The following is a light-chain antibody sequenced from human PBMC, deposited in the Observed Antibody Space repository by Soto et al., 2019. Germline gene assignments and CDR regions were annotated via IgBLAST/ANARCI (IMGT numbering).Light chain of an antibody. CDR3: GTWDSSLSAYV. CDR2: ENN. V-gene: IGLV1-51*02. Sequence: QSVLTQPPSVSGAPGQRVIISCTGGSSNIGADYEVHWYQQLPGTAPKLLIYENNKRPSGIPDRFSGSKSGTSATLGITGLQTGDEADYYCGTWDSSLSAYVFGTGTKVTVL. J-gene: IGLJ1*01. CDR1: SSNIGADY.